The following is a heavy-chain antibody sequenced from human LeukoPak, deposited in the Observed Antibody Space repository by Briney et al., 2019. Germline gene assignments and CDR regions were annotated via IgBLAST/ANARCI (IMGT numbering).Heavy chain of an antibody. V-gene: IGHV1-18*01. CDR3: ASGLRYFDWPFDY. D-gene: IGHD3-9*01. J-gene: IGHJ4*02. CDR1: GYTFTSYG. Sequence: ASVKVSCKASGYTFTSYGISWVRQAPGQGLEWMGWTSAYNGNTNYAQKFQGRVTITADESTSTAYMELSSLRSEDTAVYYCASGLRYFDWPFDYWGQGTLVTVSS. CDR2: TSAYNGNT.